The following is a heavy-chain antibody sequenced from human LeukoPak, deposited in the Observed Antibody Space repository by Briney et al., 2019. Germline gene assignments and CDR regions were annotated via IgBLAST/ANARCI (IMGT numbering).Heavy chain of an antibody. CDR2: IIPIFGTA. CDR1: GGTFSSYA. D-gene: IGHD2-15*01. V-gene: IGHV1-69*05. J-gene: IGHJ6*02. Sequence: SVKVSCKASGGTFSSYAISWVRQAPGQGLEWMGGIIPIFGTANYAQKFQGRVTITRDTSASTAYMELSSLRSEDTAVYYCARASVYCSGGSCYTPPSLGVWGQGTTVTVSS. CDR3: ARASVYCSGGSCYTPPSLGV.